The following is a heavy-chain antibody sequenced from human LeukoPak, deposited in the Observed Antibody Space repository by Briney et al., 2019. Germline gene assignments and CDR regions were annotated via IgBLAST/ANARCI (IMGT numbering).Heavy chain of an antibody. CDR2: IRYDGSNK. D-gene: IGHD2-2*01. J-gene: IGHJ3*02. CDR1: GFTFSSYG. V-gene: IGHV3-30*02. CDR3: AKDQFVVVPATDAFDI. Sequence: PGGSLRLSCAASGFTFSSYGMHWVRQAPGKGREGGAFIRYDGSNKYYADSVKGRFTISRDNSKNTLYLQMNSLRAEDTAVYYCAKDQFVVVPATDAFDIWGQGTMVTVSS.